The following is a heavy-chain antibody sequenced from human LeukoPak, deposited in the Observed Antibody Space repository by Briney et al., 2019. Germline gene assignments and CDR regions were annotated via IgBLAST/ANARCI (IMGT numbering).Heavy chain of an antibody. J-gene: IGHJ5*02. Sequence: GGSLRLSCAASGFSFSSYSMDWVRQAPGKGLEWVSSISSGSTSIYYADSVKGRFTISRDNAKNSLYLQMNSLRAKDTAVYYCARVTGTTAGDHWGQGTLVSVSS. CDR2: ISSGSTSI. V-gene: IGHV3-21*01. D-gene: IGHD1-1*01. CDR1: GFSFSSYS. CDR3: ARVTGTTAGDH.